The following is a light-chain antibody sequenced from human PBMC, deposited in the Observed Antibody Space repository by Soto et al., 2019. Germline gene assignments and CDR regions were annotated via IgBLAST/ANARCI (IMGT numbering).Light chain of an antibody. CDR2: LAS. J-gene: IGKJ5*01. Sequence: EIVLTQSPATLSSFPGDRVTLSCRASQAVNTRLAWYQHRPGQAPRLLIYLASNRAAGVPARFSGSGSGTDFTLTISDVEPEDFAVYYCQQYKSWPHTFGRGTRLESK. CDR3: QQYKSWPHT. CDR1: QAVNTR. V-gene: IGKV3-11*01.